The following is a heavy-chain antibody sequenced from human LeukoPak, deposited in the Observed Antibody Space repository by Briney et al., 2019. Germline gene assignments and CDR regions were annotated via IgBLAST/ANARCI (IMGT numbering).Heavy chain of an antibody. J-gene: IGHJ6*02. D-gene: IGHD3-16*02. V-gene: IGHV4-4*02. Sequence: PSGTLSLTCAVSGGSISSSNWWSWVRQPPGKGLEWIGEIYHSGSTNYNPSLKSRVTISVDTSKNQFSLKLSSVTAADTAVYYCARQFGGVIAPIDVWGQGTTVTVSS. CDR1: GGSISSSNW. CDR3: ARQFGGVIAPIDV. CDR2: IYHSGST.